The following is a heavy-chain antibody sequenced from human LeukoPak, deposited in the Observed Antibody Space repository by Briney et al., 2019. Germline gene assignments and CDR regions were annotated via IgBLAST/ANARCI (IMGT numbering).Heavy chain of an antibody. CDR2: ISSSSSYT. CDR1: GFTFSDYY. D-gene: IGHD6-13*01. V-gene: IGHV3-11*06. J-gene: IGHJ4*02. CDR3: ARDSQAAAGTEFDY. Sequence: PGGSLRLSCAASGFTFSDYYMSWIRQAPGKGLEWVSYISSSSSYTNYADSVKGRFTISKDNAKNSLYLQMNSLRAEDTAVYYCARDSQAAAGTEFDYWGQGTLVTVSS.